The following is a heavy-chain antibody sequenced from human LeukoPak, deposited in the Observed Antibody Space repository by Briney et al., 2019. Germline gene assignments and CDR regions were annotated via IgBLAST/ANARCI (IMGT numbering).Heavy chain of an antibody. CDR1: GFTFSSYA. Sequence: GGSLRLSCAASGFTFSSYAMSWVRQAPGRGLGWVPGISGSGGSTYYADSVKGRFTISRDNSKNTLYLQMNSLRAEDTAVYYCAKGPPDSSSWYKRTEGWGQGTLVTVSS. CDR2: ISGSGGST. CDR3: AKGPPDSSSWYKRTEG. J-gene: IGHJ4*02. V-gene: IGHV3-23*01. D-gene: IGHD6-13*01.